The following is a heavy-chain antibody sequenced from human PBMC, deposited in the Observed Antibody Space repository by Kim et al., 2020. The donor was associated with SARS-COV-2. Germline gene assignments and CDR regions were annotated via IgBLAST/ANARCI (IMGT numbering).Heavy chain of an antibody. V-gene: IGHV4-39*01. CDR1: GGSISSSSYY. CDR2: IYYSGST. J-gene: IGHJ4*02. Sequence: SETLSLTCTVSGGSISSSSYYWGWIRQPPGKGLEWIGSIYYSGSTYSNPSLKSRVTISVDTSKNQFSLKLSSVTAADTAVYYCGYSSSWSNWGQGTLVTVSS. D-gene: IGHD6-13*01. CDR3: GYSSSWSN.